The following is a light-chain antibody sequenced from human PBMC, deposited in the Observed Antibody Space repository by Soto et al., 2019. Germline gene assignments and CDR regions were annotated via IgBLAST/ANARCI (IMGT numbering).Light chain of an antibody. CDR2: EVS. V-gene: IGLV2-14*01. CDR1: SSDVGGYDY. J-gene: IGLJ3*02. CDR3: SSYTSGSAWV. Sequence: QSALTQPASVSGSPGQSITISCTGTSSDVGGYDYVSWYQQHPGETPKLIIYEVSNRPSGISNRFSGSKSAYTASLTISGLQTEDEADYYCSSYTSGSAWVFGGGTKLTVL.